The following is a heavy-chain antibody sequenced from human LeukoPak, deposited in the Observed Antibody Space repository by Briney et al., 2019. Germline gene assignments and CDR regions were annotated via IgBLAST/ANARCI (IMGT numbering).Heavy chain of an antibody. J-gene: IGHJ6*02. CDR2: INPNSGGT. D-gene: IGHD6-19*01. CDR3: ARALLQWRYYYYGMDV. Sequence: GASVKVSCKASGYTFTGYYMHWVRQAPGQGLEWMGWINPNSGGTSYAQKFQGRVTMTRDTSISTAYMELSRLRSDDTAVYYCARALLQWRYYYYGMDVWGQGTTVTVSS. CDR1: GYTFTGYY. V-gene: IGHV1-2*02.